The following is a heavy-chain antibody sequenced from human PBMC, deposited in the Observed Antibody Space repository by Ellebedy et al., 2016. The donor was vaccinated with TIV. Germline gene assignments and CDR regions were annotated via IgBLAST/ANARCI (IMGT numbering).Heavy chain of an antibody. J-gene: IGHJ5*02. V-gene: IGHV3-30*02. Sequence: PGGSLRLSCAASGFTFSSYGMHWVRQAPGKGLEWVAFIRYDGSNKDYADSVKGRFTISRDSSKNTVYLQMNSLRAEDTAVYYCAKDWGSSWFPNWFAPWGQGTLVTVSS. D-gene: IGHD6-13*01. CDR1: GFTFSSYG. CDR2: IRYDGSNK. CDR3: AKDWGSSWFPNWFAP.